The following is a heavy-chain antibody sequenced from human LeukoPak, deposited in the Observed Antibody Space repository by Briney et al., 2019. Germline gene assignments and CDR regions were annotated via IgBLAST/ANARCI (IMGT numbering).Heavy chain of an antibody. CDR3: ARDIRDYVWGSYRYFGY. D-gene: IGHD3-16*02. Sequence: ASVKVSCKSSGYSFTGYYIHWVRQAPGQGLEWMGWINPNTGGTEYAQKFQGRVTMTRDTSISTAYMELSRLRSDDTAVYYCARDIRDYVWGSYRYFGYWGQGTLVTVSS. V-gene: IGHV1-2*02. CDR2: INPNTGGT. CDR1: GYSFTGYY. J-gene: IGHJ4*02.